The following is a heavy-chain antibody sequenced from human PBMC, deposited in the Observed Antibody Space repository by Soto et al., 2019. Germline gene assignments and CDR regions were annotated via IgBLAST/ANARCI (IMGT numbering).Heavy chain of an antibody. Sequence: QVQLVQSGAEVKKPGASVKVSCKASGYTFTSYGISWVRQAPGQGLEWMGWINPYNGNTNYAQKLQGRVTMTTDTSTSTAYIELRGLRYDDTAVYYGSRDSVGGNWFDPWGQGTLVTVSS. J-gene: IGHJ5*02. V-gene: IGHV1-18*01. CDR3: SRDSVGGNWFDP. D-gene: IGHD1-26*01. CDR1: GYTFTSYG. CDR2: INPYNGNT.